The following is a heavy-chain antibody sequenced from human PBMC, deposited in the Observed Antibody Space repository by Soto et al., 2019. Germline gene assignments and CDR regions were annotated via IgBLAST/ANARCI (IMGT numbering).Heavy chain of an antibody. V-gene: IGHV3-74*03. J-gene: IGHJ6*03. Sequence: GSLXLSCAASGVTLSSYWMHWVRQAPGKGLVWVSRIYSXGSSTXYADSVKGRFXXSRDNDKXXLYLKMNSMRAEDTAVYYCAREASTAPYYYMDVWGKGTTVTVSS. CDR3: AREASTAPYYYMDV. CDR2: IYSXGSST. D-gene: IGHD2-21*02. CDR1: GVTLSSYW.